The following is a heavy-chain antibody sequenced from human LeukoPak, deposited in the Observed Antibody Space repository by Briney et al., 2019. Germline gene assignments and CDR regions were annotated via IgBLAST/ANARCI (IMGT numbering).Heavy chain of an antibody. Sequence: ASVKVSCKASGYTFTGYYMHWVRQAPGQGLEWMGWINPNSGGTNYAQEFQGRVTMTRDTSISTAYMELSRLRSDDTAVYYCAREIRAAAGTTTYNWFDPWGQGTLVTVSS. V-gene: IGHV1-2*02. CDR2: INPNSGGT. CDR1: GYTFTGYY. CDR3: AREIRAAAGTTTYNWFDP. J-gene: IGHJ5*02. D-gene: IGHD6-13*01.